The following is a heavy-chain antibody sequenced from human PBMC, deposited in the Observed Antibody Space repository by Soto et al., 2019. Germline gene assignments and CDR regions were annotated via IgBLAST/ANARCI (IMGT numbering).Heavy chain of an antibody. CDR3: ASFWYYYGSGSYYLEEYFDY. V-gene: IGHV4-31*03. D-gene: IGHD3-10*01. Sequence: SETLSLTCTVSGGSISSGGYYWSWIRQHPGKGLEWIGYIYYSGSTYYNPSLKSRVTISVDTSKNQFSLKLSSVTAADTAVYYCASFWYYYGSGSYYLEEYFDYWGQGTLVTVSS. CDR1: GGSISSGGYY. CDR2: IYYSGST. J-gene: IGHJ4*02.